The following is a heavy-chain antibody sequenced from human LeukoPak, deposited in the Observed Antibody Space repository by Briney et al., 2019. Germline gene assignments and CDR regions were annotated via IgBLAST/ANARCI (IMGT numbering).Heavy chain of an antibody. CDR3: AKSPLGVFDAFGI. Sequence: GGSLRLSCAASGFTFDDYAMHWVRQAPGKGLEWVSGISWNSGSIGYADSVKGRFTISRDNAKNSLYLQMNSLRAEDMALYYCAKSPLGVFDAFGIWGQGTMVTVSS. V-gene: IGHV3-9*03. CDR2: ISWNSGSI. D-gene: IGHD2-8*01. J-gene: IGHJ3*02. CDR1: GFTFDDYA.